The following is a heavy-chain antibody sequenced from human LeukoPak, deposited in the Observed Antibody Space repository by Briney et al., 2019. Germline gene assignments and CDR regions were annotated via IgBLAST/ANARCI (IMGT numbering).Heavy chain of an antibody. J-gene: IGHJ6*03. D-gene: IGHD3-10*01. CDR1: GFTFSSYG. V-gene: IGHV3-30*18. CDR2: ISYDGSNK. CDR3: AKAWHYYGSGKVHYMDV. Sequence: PGRSLRLSCAASGFTFSSYGMHWVRQAPGKGLEWVAVISYDGSNKYYADSVKGRFTISRDNSKNTLYLQMNSLRAEDTAVYYCAKAWHYYGSGKVHYMDVWGKGTTVTVSS.